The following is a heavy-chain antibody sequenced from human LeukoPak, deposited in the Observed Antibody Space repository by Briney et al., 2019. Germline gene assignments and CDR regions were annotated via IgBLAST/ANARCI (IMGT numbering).Heavy chain of an antibody. Sequence: ESGGSLRLSCAASGFTFSSYAMHWVRQAPGKGLEWVAVISYDGSNKYYADSVKGRFTISRDNSKNTLYLQMNSLRAEDTAVYYCARGVALGAFDIWGQGTMVTVSS. CDR3: ARGVALGAFDI. J-gene: IGHJ3*02. V-gene: IGHV3-30-3*01. D-gene: IGHD2-15*01. CDR1: GFTFSSYA. CDR2: ISYDGSNK.